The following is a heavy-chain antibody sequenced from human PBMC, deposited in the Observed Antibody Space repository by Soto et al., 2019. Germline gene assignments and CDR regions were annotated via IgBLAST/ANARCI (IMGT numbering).Heavy chain of an antibody. CDR1: GFTFSSYW. CDR2: IKQDGSEK. Sequence: GSLRLSCAASGFTFSSYWMSWVRQAPGKGLEWVANIKQDGSEKYYVDSVKGRFTISRDNAKNSLYLQMNSLRAEDTAVYYCARVGPRHSPHDAFDIWGQGTMVTVSS. CDR3: ARVGPRHSPHDAFDI. V-gene: IGHV3-7*01. D-gene: IGHD2-15*01. J-gene: IGHJ3*02.